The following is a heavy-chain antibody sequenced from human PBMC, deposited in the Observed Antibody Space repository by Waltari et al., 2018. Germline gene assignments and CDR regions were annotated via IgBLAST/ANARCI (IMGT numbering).Heavy chain of an antibody. D-gene: IGHD6-13*01. CDR2: IRSSGSTI. V-gene: IGHV3-48*03. J-gene: IGHJ4*02. CDR3: ARGYSSSWYSPPIDY. Sequence: EVQLVESGGGLVQPGGSLRLSCAASGFTFSSYEMNWVRQAPGKGLEWVSYIRSSGSTIYYADSVKGRFTISRDNAKNSLYLQMNSLRAEDTAVYYCARGYSSSWYSPPIDYWGQGTLVTVSS. CDR1: GFTFSSYE.